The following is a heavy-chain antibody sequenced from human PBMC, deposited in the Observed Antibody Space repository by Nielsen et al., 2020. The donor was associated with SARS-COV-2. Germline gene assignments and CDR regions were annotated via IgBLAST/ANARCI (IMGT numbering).Heavy chain of an antibody. CDR3: ARVARYCSSTSCYLYYYYYYMDV. CDR2: ISAYNGNT. Sequence: ASVKVSCKASGYTFTSYGISWVRQAPGQGLEWMGWISAYNGNTNYAQKLQGRVTMTTDTSTSTAYMELRSLRSDDTAVYYCARVARYCSSTSCYLYYYYYYMDVWGKGTTVTVSS. V-gene: IGHV1-18*04. D-gene: IGHD2-2*01. CDR1: GYTFTSYG. J-gene: IGHJ6*03.